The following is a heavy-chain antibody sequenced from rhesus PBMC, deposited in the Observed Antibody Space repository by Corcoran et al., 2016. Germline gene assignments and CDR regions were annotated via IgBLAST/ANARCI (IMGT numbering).Heavy chain of an antibody. D-gene: IGHD6-37*01. V-gene: IGHV4-76*01. J-gene: IGHJ2*01. Sequence: QVQLQESGPGVVKPSETLSLTCAVSGGSISSGYDWSGIRQLPGKGLEWIGYIYGSSGSTNYNPSLKNRVTISKDASKNQFSLKLSSVTAADTAVYYCASLYSRGWSGWYFDLWGPGTPITISS. CDR3: ASLYSRGWSGWYFDL. CDR2: IYGSSGST. CDR1: GGSISSGYD.